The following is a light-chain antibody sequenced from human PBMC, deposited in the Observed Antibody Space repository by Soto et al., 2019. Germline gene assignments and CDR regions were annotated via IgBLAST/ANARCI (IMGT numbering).Light chain of an antibody. Sequence: QSVLTQPPSVSAAPGQKVTISCSGSSSNIGNNYVSWYQQLPGTAPKLLIYENNKRPSGIPDRFSGSKSGTSATLGITGLQTGDEADYYCRTWDSSLSAAPYVFGTGTKLTVL. V-gene: IGLV1-51*02. CDR2: ENN. CDR3: RTWDSSLSAAPYV. J-gene: IGLJ1*01. CDR1: SSNIGNNY.